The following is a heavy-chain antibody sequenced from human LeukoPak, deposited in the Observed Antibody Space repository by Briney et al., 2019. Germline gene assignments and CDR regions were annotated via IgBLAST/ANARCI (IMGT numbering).Heavy chain of an antibody. V-gene: IGHV1-18*01. CDR2: ISAYNDNT. J-gene: IGHJ6*02. Sequence: ASVKVSCKASGYTFTSYGISWVRQAPGQGLEWMGWISAYNDNTKHAQKLQGRVFMTTDTSTGTAYMEMRSLRSDDTAVYYCARDLGDYYYGMDVWGQGTTVSVSS. CDR1: GYTFTSYG. CDR3: ARDLGDYYYGMDV.